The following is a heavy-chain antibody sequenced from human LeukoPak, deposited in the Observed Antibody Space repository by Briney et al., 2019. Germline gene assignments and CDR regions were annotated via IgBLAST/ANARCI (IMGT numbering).Heavy chain of an antibody. Sequence: ASVKLSRKASGSTFTSYGISWGRQAPGQGLEWMGWFSAYNGNANYAQKLQGRVTMTTDTSTSTAYMDLRSLRSDDTAVYYCARPPAVLWFEEVSPYYYYGMDVWGQGTTVTVSS. CDR2: FSAYNGNA. J-gene: IGHJ6*02. V-gene: IGHV1-18*01. CDR1: GSTFTSYG. D-gene: IGHD3-10*01. CDR3: ARPPAVLWFEEVSPYYYYGMDV.